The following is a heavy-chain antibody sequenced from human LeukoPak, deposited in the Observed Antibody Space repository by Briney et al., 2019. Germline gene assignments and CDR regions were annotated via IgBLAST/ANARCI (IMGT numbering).Heavy chain of an antibody. Sequence: GGSLRLSCAASVLTFSGYDMHWVRQAPGKGLEWVAFIRYDGSNKYYTDSVKGRFTISRDNSKNTLYLQMNSLRPEDTAVYYCAKASAIDYWGQGTLVTVSS. V-gene: IGHV3-30*02. CDR1: VLTFSGYD. CDR3: AKASAIDY. J-gene: IGHJ4*02. CDR2: IRYDGSNK.